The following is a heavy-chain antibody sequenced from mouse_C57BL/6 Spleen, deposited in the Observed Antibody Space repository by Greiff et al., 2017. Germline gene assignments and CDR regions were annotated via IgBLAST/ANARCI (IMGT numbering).Heavy chain of an antibody. Sequence: QVQLQQPGAELVRPGSSVKLSCKASGYTFTSYWMHWVKQRPIQGLEWIGNIDPSDSETHYNQKFKDKATLTVDKSSSAAYMQLSSLTSEDSAVYYCARGSYYYGSSYFDYWGQGTTLTVSS. D-gene: IGHD1-1*01. J-gene: IGHJ2*01. V-gene: IGHV1-52*01. CDR2: IDPSDSET. CDR3: ARGSYYYGSSYFDY. CDR1: GYTFTSYW.